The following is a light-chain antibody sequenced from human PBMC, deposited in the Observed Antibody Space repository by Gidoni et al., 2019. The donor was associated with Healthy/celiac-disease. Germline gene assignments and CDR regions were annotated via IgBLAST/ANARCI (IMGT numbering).Light chain of an antibody. CDR1: QSISSY. V-gene: IGKV1-39*01. J-gene: IGKJ5*01. Sequence: DIHMTQSPSSLSASVGDRVTITCRASQSISSYLNWYQQKPGKAPKLLIYAASSLQSGVPSSFSGSGSGTDFTLTISSLKPEDFATYDCQQSYSTPSITFGQXTRLEIK. CDR2: AAS. CDR3: QQSYSTPSIT.